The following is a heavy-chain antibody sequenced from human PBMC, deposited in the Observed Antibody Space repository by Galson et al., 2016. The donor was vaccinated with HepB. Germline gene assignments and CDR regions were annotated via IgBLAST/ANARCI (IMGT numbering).Heavy chain of an antibody. J-gene: IGHJ5*02. CDR2: VSGSGGST. D-gene: IGHD4/OR15-4a*01. CDR3: AKDQSRLFHNWFDP. Sequence: SLRLSCAASGFTFSSHAMSWVRQAPGRGLEWVSAVSGSGGSTYYADSVKGRFTISRDNSKNRLFLQMNSLRADDTAIYYCAKDQSRLFHNWFDPWGQGTLVTVSS. V-gene: IGHV3-23*01. CDR1: GFTFSSHA.